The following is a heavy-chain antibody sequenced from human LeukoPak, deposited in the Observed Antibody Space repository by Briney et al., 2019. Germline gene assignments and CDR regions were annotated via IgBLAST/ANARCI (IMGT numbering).Heavy chain of an antibody. J-gene: IGHJ4*02. CDR3: ARGVWAPFDS. CDR1: RFSISNYW. V-gene: IGHV3-7*01. D-gene: IGHD7-27*01. Sequence: GGSLRLSCAASRFSISNYWMNWVRQAPGKGLEWVANIKQDGSEKNYVDSVTGRFTISRDNAKNSLILQMNSLRDEDTAVYYCARGVWAPFDSWGQGTLVSVSS. CDR2: IKQDGSEK.